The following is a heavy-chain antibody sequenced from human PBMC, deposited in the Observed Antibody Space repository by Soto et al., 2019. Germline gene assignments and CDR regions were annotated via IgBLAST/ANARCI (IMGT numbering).Heavy chain of an antibody. CDR2: FSGSGDNT. V-gene: IGHV3-23*01. CDR3: AKDRYDILTGYPIEYGMDV. D-gene: IGHD3-9*01. CDR1: EVNSVSYA. J-gene: IGHJ6*02. Sequence: RHSSRAAEVNSVSYAMSRIRQNPGKGLEWVSSFSGSGDNTDYADSVKGRFTISRDNSKNTLYMQMNSLRAEDTAVYYCAKDRYDILTGYPIEYGMDVWGQGTTVTVSS.